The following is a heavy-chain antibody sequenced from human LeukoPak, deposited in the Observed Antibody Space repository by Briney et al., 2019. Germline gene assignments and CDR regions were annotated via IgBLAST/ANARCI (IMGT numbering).Heavy chain of an antibody. CDR2: IYSSGST. V-gene: IGHV4-59*01. Sequence: PSETLSLTCTVSGGSISSYYWSWIRQPPGKGLEWIGYIYSSGSTNYNPSLKSRVTMSVDASKNQFSLKLSSVIAADTAVYYCARGSKMAAISDYWGQGTLVTVSS. D-gene: IGHD5-24*01. J-gene: IGHJ4*02. CDR3: ARGSKMAAISDY. CDR1: GGSISSYY.